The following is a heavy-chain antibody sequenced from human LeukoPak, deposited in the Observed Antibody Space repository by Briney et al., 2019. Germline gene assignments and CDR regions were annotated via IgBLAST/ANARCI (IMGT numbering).Heavy chain of an antibody. J-gene: IGHJ4*02. V-gene: IGHV1-46*01. Sequence: ASVKVSCKASGYTFTSYYMHWVRQAPGQGLEWMGIINPSGGSTSYAQKFQGRATITADESTSTAYMELSSLRSEDTAVYYCARGLTRFLEWAPADYWGQGTLVTVSS. CDR2: INPSGGST. CDR3: ARGLTRFLEWAPADY. CDR1: GYTFTSYY. D-gene: IGHD3-3*01.